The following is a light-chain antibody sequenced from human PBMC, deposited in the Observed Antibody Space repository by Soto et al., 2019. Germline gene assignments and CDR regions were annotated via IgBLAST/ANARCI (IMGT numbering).Light chain of an antibody. CDR2: KAS. J-gene: IGKJ5*01. CDR3: QQYNSYPIT. CDR1: QSISSW. V-gene: IGKV1-5*03. Sequence: DIQMTQSPSTLSASVGDRVTITSRASQSISSWLAWYQQEPGKAPKILIYKASSLESGVPSRFSGSGSGTEFTLTISSLQPDDFATYYCQQYNSYPITFGQGTRLEIK.